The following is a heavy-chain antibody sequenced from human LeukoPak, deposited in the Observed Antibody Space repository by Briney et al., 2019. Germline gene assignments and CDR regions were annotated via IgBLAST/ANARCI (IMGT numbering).Heavy chain of an antibody. CDR3: ASAPDYYNH. J-gene: IGHJ4*02. D-gene: IGHD3-9*01. V-gene: IGHV3-21*01. CDR2: ITTNSSYI. Sequence: TGGSLRLSCAASGFTFSSYSMNWVRQAPGKGLEWVSSITTNSSYIYYADSVKGRFTISRDNAKNSLFLQMNSLRAEDTAVYYCASAPDYYNHWGQGTLVTVSS. CDR1: GFTFSSYS.